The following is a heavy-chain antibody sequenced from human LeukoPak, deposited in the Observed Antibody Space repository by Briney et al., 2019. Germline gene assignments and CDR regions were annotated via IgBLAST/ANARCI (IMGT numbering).Heavy chain of an antibody. CDR1: GGPFSGYS. J-gene: IGHJ3*01. Sequence: SETLSLTCAVYGGPFSGYSWSWIRQPPGKGLEWVGEINHSGSTNYNSSLKSRVTISVDTSKNQFSLKLSSVTAADTAVYYCARPSLDYGGIDAFDFWGQGTLVTVSS. V-gene: IGHV4-34*01. CDR2: INHSGST. CDR3: ARPSLDYGGIDAFDF. D-gene: IGHD4-23*01.